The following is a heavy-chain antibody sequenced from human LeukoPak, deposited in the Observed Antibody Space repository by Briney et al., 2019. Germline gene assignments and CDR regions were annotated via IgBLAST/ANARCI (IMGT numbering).Heavy chain of an antibody. J-gene: IGHJ4*02. D-gene: IGHD6-19*01. CDR2: IYYSGST. Sequence: SETLSLTCTVSGGSISSSSYYWGWIRQPPGKGLEWIGSIYYSGSTYYNPSLKSRVTISVDTSKNQFSLKLSSVTAADTAVYHCARRTAWTKSSVRDYWGQGTLVTVSS. CDR3: ARRTAWTKSSVRDY. CDR1: GGSISSSSYY. V-gene: IGHV4-39*01.